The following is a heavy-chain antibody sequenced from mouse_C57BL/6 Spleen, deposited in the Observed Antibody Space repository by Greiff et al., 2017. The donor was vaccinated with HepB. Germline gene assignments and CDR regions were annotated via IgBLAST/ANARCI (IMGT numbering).Heavy chain of an antibody. Sequence: DVKVEESGGGLVQPGGSMKLSCAASGFTFSDAWMDWVRQSPEKGLEWVAEIRNKANNHATYYAESVKGRFTISRDDSKRSVYLQMNSLRAEDTGIYYCTRDSNVTAWCAYWGQGTLVTVSA. J-gene: IGHJ3*01. D-gene: IGHD2-5*01. V-gene: IGHV6-6*01. CDR1: GFTFSDAW. CDR3: TRDSNVTAWCAY. CDR2: IRNKANNHAT.